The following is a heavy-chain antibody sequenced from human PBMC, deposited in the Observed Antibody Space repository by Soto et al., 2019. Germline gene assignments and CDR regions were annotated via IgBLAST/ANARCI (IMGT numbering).Heavy chain of an antibody. D-gene: IGHD3-22*01. CDR1: GFTFSSYA. CDR3: AREKMYYYDSSGRDFDY. J-gene: IGHJ4*02. V-gene: IGHV3-30-3*01. Sequence: QVQLVESGGGVVQPGRSLRLSCAASGFTFSSYAMHWVRQAPGKGLEWVAVISYDGSNKYYADSVKGRFTISRDNSKNTLYLQMNSLRAEDTAVYYCAREKMYYYDSSGRDFDYWGQGTLVPVSS. CDR2: ISYDGSNK.